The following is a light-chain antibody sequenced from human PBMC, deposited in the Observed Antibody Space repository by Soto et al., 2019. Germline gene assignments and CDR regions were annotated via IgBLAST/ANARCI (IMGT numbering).Light chain of an antibody. CDR3: SSYAGSSNV. J-gene: IGLJ1*01. CDR1: SSDVGGYNY. CDR2: EVN. V-gene: IGLV2-8*01. Sequence: QSVLTQPPSASGSPGQSVAMSCTGTSSDVGGYNYVSWYQQHPGKAPKLMIYEVNKRPSGVPDRFPGSKSGNTASLTVSGLQAEDEADYYCSSYAGSSNVFGTGTKVTVL.